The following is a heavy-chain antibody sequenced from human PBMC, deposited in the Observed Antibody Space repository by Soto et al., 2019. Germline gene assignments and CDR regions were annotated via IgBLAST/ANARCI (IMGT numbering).Heavy chain of an antibody. CDR2: IIPIFGTA. V-gene: IGHV1-69*13. J-gene: IGHJ5*02. D-gene: IGHD5-18*01. CDR1: GGTFSSYA. CDR3: ARGGATFGDSYGHARVNGFDP. Sequence: SVKVSCKASGGTFSSYAISWVRQAPGQGLGWMGGIIPIFGTANYAQKFQGRVTITADESTSTAYMELSSLRSEDTAVYYCARGGATFGDSYGHARVNGFDPWGEGTLVTVSS.